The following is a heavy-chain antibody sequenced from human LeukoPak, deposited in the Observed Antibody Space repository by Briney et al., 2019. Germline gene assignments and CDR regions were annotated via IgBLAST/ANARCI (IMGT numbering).Heavy chain of an antibody. Sequence: GGSLRLSCAASGFTFSSYWMHWVRQAPGKGLVWVSRINSDGSSTSHADSVKGRFTISRDNAKNTVHLQMSSLRAEDTAVYYCARGNMVRGTDWGQGTLVIVSS. CDR2: INSDGSST. V-gene: IGHV3-74*01. J-gene: IGHJ4*02. CDR1: GFTFSSYW. D-gene: IGHD3-10*01. CDR3: ARGNMVRGTD.